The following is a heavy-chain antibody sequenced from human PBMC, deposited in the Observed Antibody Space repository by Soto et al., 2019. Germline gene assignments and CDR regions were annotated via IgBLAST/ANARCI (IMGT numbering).Heavy chain of an antibody. CDR3: AKDRADHYYFDY. J-gene: IGHJ4*02. CDR2: ISYDGSNR. CDR1: GFTFSSYG. V-gene: IGHV3-30*18. Sequence: QVQLVESGGGVVQPGRSLRLSCAASGFTFSSYGMHWVRQAPGKGLEWVSVISYDGSNRYYADSVKGRFTISRDNSKDTLYLQMNSLRAEDTAGYYCAKDRADHYYFDYWGQGNLVTVSS.